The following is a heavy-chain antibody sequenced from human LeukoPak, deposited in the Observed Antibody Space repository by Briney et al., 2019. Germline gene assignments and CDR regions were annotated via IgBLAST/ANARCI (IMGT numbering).Heavy chain of an antibody. CDR3: ARDPLRWLQNNYYYYYMDV. J-gene: IGHJ6*03. D-gene: IGHD5-24*01. CDR2: ISSTSRTI. CDR1: GFTFGSYG. V-gene: IGHV3-48*02. Sequence: GGSLRLSCAASGFTFGSYGMNWVRQAPGKGLEWVSYISSTSRTIYDADSVKGRFTISRDNAKNSLYLQMNSLRDEDTAVYYCARDPLRWLQNNYYYYYMDVWGKGTTVTVSS.